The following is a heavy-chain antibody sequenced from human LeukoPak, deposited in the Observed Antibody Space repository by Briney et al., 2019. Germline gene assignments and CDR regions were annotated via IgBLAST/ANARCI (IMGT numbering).Heavy chain of an antibody. CDR3: ARVVGATTRGYFDY. CDR2: ISGSGGST. V-gene: IGHV3-23*01. J-gene: IGHJ4*02. CDR1: GFTFSSYA. D-gene: IGHD1-26*01. Sequence: GGSLRLSCAASGFTFSSYAMSWVRQAPGKGLEWVSTISGSGGSTYYADSVKGRFTISRDNSKNTLYLQMNSLRAEDTAVYYCARVVGATTRGYFDYWGQGTLVTVSS.